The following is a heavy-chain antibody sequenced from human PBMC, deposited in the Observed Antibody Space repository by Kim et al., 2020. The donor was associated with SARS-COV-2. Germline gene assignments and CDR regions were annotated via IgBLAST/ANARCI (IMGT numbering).Heavy chain of an antibody. V-gene: IGHV4-59*01. CDR3: ARGDYNSDWHYFDY. CDR1: GGSNNVYY. D-gene: IGHD6-19*01. CDR2: IYNTGST. Sequence: SETLSLTCTVSGGSNNVYYWTWIRQPPGKGLEWIGYIYNTGSTNYNPSLKSRVTISGDTSRNQFSLKLSSVTTADTAVYYCARGDYNSDWHYFDYWGQGTLVTVSS. J-gene: IGHJ4*02.